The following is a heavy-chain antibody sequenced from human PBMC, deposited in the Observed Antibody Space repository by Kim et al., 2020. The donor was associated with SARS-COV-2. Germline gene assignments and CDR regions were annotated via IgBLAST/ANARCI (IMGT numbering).Heavy chain of an antibody. Sequence: ETLSLTCNVSSGSVSTGNYYWSWIRQPPGKGLEWIGYIYYSGSTEYNPSLKSRVTISIDTSKNQFSLKLTSVAAADTAVYYCARGPGIVATTTFFDYWGQGTLVTVSS. J-gene: IGHJ4*02. CDR1: SGSVSTGNYY. V-gene: IGHV4-61*01. D-gene: IGHD5-12*01. CDR3: ARGPGIVATTTFFDY. CDR2: IYYSGST.